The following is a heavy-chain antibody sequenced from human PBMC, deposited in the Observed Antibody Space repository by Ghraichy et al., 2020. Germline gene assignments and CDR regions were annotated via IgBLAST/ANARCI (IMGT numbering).Heavy chain of an antibody. Sequence: ASVKVSCKASGYTFTSYGISWVRQAPGQGLEWMGWISAYNGNTNYAQKLQGRVTMTTDTSTSTAYMELRSLRSDDTAVYYCARDVVGSSSWPIPPFDYWGQGTLVTVSS. J-gene: IGHJ4*02. D-gene: IGHD6-13*01. CDR2: ISAYNGNT. V-gene: IGHV1-18*01. CDR3: ARDVVGSSSWPIPPFDY. CDR1: GYTFTSYG.